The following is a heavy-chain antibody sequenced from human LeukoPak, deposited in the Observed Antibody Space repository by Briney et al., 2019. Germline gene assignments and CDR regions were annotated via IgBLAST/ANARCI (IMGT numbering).Heavy chain of an antibody. CDR3: ARERYNWNYAFDY. D-gene: IGHD1-7*01. V-gene: IGHV3-21*01. Sequence: GRCLRPSCAVYGFTFSFYRMNWVSQAPGKGLEWDSSISSSSGYIHYADSVKGRFTTSRDNAENSLYLHLNSLRAEDTAVYYCARERYNWNYAFDYWGQGTLVTVSS. CDR2: ISSSSGYI. CDR1: GFTFSFYR. J-gene: IGHJ4*02.